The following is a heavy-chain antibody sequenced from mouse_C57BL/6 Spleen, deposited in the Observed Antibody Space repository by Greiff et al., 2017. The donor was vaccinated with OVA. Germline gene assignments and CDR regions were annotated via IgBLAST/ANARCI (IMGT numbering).Heavy chain of an antibody. Sequence: QVQLQQSGAELVKPGASVKMSCKASGYTFTSYWITWVKQRPGQGLAWIGDIYPGSGSTNYNEKFKSKATLTVATSSSTAYMQLSSLTSEDSAVYDCARRWDESMNYWGQGTTRTVSS. CDR1: GYTFTSYW. V-gene: IGHV1-55*01. CDR3: ARRWDESMNY. CDR2: IYPGSGST. J-gene: IGHJ2*01. D-gene: IGHD2-10*02.